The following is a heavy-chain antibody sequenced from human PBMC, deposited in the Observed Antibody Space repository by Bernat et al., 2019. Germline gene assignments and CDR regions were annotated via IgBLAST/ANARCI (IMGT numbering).Heavy chain of an antibody. J-gene: IGHJ3*02. V-gene: IGHV3-33*08. CDR2: IWYDGSNK. CDR3: AREGGTSDAFDI. D-gene: IGHD1-1*01. Sequence: VQLLESGGGLVQPGGSLRLSCAASGFTFSSYAMSWVRQAPGKGLEWVAVIWYDGSNKYYADSVKGRFTISRDNSKNTLYLQMNSLRAEDTAVYYCAREGGTSDAFDIWGQGTMVTVSS. CDR1: GFTFSSYA.